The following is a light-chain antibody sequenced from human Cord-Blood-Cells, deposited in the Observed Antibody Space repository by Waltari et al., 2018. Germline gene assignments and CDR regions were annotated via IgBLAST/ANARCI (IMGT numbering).Light chain of an antibody. CDR3: CSYAGSSTWV. V-gene: IGLV2-23*01. J-gene: IGLJ3*02. CDR2: EAS. CDR1: SSEVWGDNL. Sequence: QSALTHPASVSGSPGQSITISCTGNSSEVWGDNLVSWYQQHPGKTPKLMIYEASKRPSGVSNRFSGSKSGNTASLTISGLQAEDEADYYCCSYAGSSTWVFGGGTKLTVL.